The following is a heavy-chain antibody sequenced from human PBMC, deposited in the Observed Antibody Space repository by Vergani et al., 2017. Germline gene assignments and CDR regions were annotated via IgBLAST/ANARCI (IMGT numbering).Heavy chain of an antibody. Sequence: QVQLVESGGGLVKPGGSLRLSCAASGFTFSDYYMSWIRQAPGKGLEWVSYISSSSSYTNYADSVKGRFTISRDNAKNSLYLQMNSLRAEDTAVYYCAGDKGWEPFDYWGQGTLVTVSS. V-gene: IGHV3-11*05. CDR3: AGDKGWEPFDY. CDR2: ISSSSSYT. CDR1: GFTFSDYY. J-gene: IGHJ4*02. D-gene: IGHD1-26*01.